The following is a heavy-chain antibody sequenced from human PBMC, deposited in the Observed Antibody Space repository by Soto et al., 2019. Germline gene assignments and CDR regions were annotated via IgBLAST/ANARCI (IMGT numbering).Heavy chain of an antibody. CDR2: ISGSGGST. CDR1: GFTFSSYA. J-gene: IGHJ4*02. Sequence: PGGSLRLSCAASGFTFSSYAMSWVRQAPGKGLEWVSAISGSGGSTYYADSVKGRFTISRDNSKNTLYLQMNSLRAEDTAVYYCAKVQGRGRVTTRESQDYWGQGTLVTVSS. V-gene: IGHV3-23*01. D-gene: IGHD4-4*01. CDR3: AKVQGRGRVTTRESQDY.